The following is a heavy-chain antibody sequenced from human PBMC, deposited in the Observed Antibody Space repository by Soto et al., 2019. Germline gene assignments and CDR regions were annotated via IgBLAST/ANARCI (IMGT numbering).Heavy chain of an antibody. D-gene: IGHD5-18*01. CDR2: IYYIGTT. CDR1: GGSISNGNYY. Sequence: SETLSLTCTVSGGSISNGNYYWSWIRQLPGKGLEWIGNIYYIGTTSYNPSLKSRVTMSIDTSKNQFSLKLTSVTAADTAVYFCARGAGFSYASTWFDIWGQGTLVTVSS. J-gene: IGHJ5*02. V-gene: IGHV4-30-4*02. CDR3: ARGAGFSYASTWFDI.